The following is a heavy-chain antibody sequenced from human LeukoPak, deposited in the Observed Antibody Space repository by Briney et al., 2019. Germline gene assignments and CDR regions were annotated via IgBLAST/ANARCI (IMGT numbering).Heavy chain of an antibody. Sequence: GGSLRLSCAASGFTFSSYSMNWVRQAPGKGLEWVSAISGSGGSTYYADSVKGRFTISRDNAKNSLYLQMNSLRAEDTAVYYCARDRGAVGYWGQGTLVTVSS. CDR3: ARDRGAVGY. V-gene: IGHV3-21*04. CDR1: GFTFSSYS. D-gene: IGHD3-10*01. J-gene: IGHJ4*02. CDR2: ISGSGGST.